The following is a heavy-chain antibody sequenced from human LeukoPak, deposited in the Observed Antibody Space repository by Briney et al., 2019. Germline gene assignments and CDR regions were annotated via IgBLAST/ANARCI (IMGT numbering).Heavy chain of an antibody. CDR1: GGPISSYY. CDR2: IYYSGST. CDR3: ARVRIAVAGTIRYYFDY. D-gene: IGHD6-19*01. V-gene: IGHV4-59*13. J-gene: IGHJ4*02. Sequence: PSETLSLTCTVSGGPISSYYGSWIRQPPGKGLEGTGYIYYSGSTNYNPSLKSRVTISVDTSKNHFSLKLSSVTAVHTAVYYCARVRIAVAGTIRYYFDYWGQGTLVTVSS.